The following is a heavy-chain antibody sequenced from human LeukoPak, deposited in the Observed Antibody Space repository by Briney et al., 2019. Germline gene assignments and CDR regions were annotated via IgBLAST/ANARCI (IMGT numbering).Heavy chain of an antibody. J-gene: IGHJ4*02. CDR3: ARDRYCSGGCCYGNDY. Sequence: GGSLRLSWAASGFTFSSYSFNWVRQAPGKGLEWVSSISTGSGYIYYADSVKGRFTISRDNAEKSLYLQMNSLRAEDTAVYYCARDRYCSGGCCYGNDYWGQGTLVTVSS. CDR1: GFTFSSYS. CDR2: ISTGSGYI. V-gene: IGHV3-21*01. D-gene: IGHD2-15*01.